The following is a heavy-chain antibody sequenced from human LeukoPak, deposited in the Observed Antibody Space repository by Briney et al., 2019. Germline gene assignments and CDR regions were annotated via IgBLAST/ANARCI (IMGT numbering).Heavy chain of an antibody. Sequence: ASETLSLTCSVSGDSISIYYWGWIRQPPGKGLEWIGSIYYSGSTYYNPSLKSRVIISVDTSKNQFSLKLSSVTAADTAVYYCARDLYSSRTNDAFVIWGQGTMVTVSS. D-gene: IGHD6-13*01. CDR2: IYYSGST. J-gene: IGHJ3*02. CDR1: GDSISIYY. CDR3: ARDLYSSRTNDAFVI. V-gene: IGHV4-39*07.